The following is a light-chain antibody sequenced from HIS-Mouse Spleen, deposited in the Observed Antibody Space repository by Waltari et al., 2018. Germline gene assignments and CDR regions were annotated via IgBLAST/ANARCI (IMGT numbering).Light chain of an antibody. J-gene: IGLJ2*01. CDR2: EDS. CDR1: ALPKKY. V-gene: IGLV3-10*01. Sequence: SYELTQPPSVSVSPGQTARITCSGDALPKKYAYWYQQKSGPAPVLVIYEDSKRPSGSPESFSGSSSGTMATLTISGAQVEDEADYYCYSTDSSGNHRVFGGGTKLTVL. CDR3: YSTDSSGNHRV.